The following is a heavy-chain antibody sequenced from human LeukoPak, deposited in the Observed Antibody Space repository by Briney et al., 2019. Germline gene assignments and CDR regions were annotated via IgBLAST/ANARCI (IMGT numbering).Heavy chain of an antibody. J-gene: IGHJ6*04. CDR3: AELGITMIGGV. CDR2: ISGSGGGT. D-gene: IGHD3-10*02. Sequence: GGSLRLSCAASGFTFNNYFMTWVRQAPGEGLEWVSTISGSGGGTYYADSVKGRFTISRDNAKNSLYLQMNSLRAEDTAVYYCAELGITMIGGVWGKGTTVTISS. CDR1: GFTFNNYF. V-gene: IGHV3-23*01.